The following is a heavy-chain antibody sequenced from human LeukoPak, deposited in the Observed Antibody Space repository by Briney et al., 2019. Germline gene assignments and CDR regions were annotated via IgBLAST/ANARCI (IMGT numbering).Heavy chain of an antibody. CDR2: IYTSGST. Sequence: PSQTLSLTCTVSGGSISSGSYYWSWIRQPAGKGLEWIGRIYTSGSTNYNPSLKSRVTISVDTSKNQFSLKLSSVTAADTAVYYCVREGGSFASYFDYWGQGTLVTVSS. CDR3: VREGGSFASYFDY. V-gene: IGHV4-61*02. D-gene: IGHD1-26*01. J-gene: IGHJ4*02. CDR1: GGSISSGSYY.